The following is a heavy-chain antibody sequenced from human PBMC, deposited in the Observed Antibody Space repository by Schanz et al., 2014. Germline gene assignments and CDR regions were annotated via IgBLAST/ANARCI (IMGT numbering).Heavy chain of an antibody. J-gene: IGHJ6*02. CDR2: ISGSGAST. D-gene: IGHD6-19*01. V-gene: IGHV3-23*04. CDR1: GFTVSNSY. CDR3: AKDVRPVANTVHFYYMDV. Sequence: EQLVESGVGAVQPGRSLRLSCAASGFTVSNSYIHWVRQAPGKGLEWVSGISGSGASTYYADSVKGRFTISRDNSKNTLYLQMNSLRAEDTAVYYCAKDVRPVANTVHFYYMDVWGQGTTVTVSS.